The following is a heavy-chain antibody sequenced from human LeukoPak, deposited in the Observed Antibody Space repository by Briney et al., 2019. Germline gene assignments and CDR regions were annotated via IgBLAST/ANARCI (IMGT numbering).Heavy chain of an antibody. CDR1: GGSFSGYY. CDR2: INHSGST. J-gene: IGHJ4*02. Sequence: PSETLSLTCAVYGGSFSGYYWSWIRQPPGKGLEWIGEINHSGSTNYNPSLKSRVTISVDTSKNQFSLKLSSATAADTAVYYCARGGYYYDSSGGFDYWGQGTLVTVSS. D-gene: IGHD3-22*01. CDR3: ARGGYYYDSSGGFDY. V-gene: IGHV4-34*01.